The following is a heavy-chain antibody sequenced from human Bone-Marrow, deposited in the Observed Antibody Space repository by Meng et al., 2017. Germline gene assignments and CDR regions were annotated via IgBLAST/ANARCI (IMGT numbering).Heavy chain of an antibody. Sequence: GGSLRLFCDVSGLTFSTSAFNWVRRAPGKGLEYVASITGSETPTTLAFHADSVRGRFTLSRDDSRSSLYLQMNNLRVDDTAVYYCGGVRGVDRGAQYWGQGVPVTVSS. CDR1: GLTFSTSA. V-gene: IGHV3-23*01. CDR2: ITGSETPTTLA. D-gene: IGHD3-10*01. J-gene: IGHJ4*02. CDR3: GGVRGVDRGAQY.